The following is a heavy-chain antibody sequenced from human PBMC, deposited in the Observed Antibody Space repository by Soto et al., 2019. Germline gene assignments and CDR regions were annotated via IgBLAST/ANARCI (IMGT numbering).Heavy chain of an antibody. D-gene: IGHD6-25*01. Sequence: ASVKVSCKGSGYTFTTCDMHWVRQAPGRGLEWMGWMNPYTGKRGNAQRFQGRVTMTRDTSISTAYIEVSSLRSEDTRVYYSLRRKERSGPHSFDAWGQGTLVTFSS. J-gene: IGHJ4*02. CDR2: MNPYTGKR. CDR3: LRRKERSGPHSFDA. V-gene: IGHV1-8*02. CDR1: GYTFTTCD.